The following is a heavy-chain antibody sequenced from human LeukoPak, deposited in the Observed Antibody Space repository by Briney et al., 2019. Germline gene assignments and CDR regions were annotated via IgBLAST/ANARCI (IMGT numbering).Heavy chain of an antibody. CDR2: TYDRGST. Sequence: SETLSLTCTVSGGSIRSYYWSWIRQPPGKGLEWIGNTYDRGSTKYNPSLKSRVTISVDTSKNQFSLRLSSVTAADTAVYYCARGRTFDNWGQGTLVTVSS. CDR1: GGSIRSYY. V-gene: IGHV4-59*01. J-gene: IGHJ4*02. CDR3: ARGRTFDN.